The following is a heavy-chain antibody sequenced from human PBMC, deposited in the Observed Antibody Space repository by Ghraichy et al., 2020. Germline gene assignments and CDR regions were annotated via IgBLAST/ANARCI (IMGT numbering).Heavy chain of an antibody. CDR3: ARPIAARPGYYYYYGMDV. CDR2: INHSGST. J-gene: IGHJ6*02. CDR1: GGSFSGYY. V-gene: IGHV4-34*01. Sequence: SQTLSLTCAVYGGSFSGYYWSWIRQPPGKGLEWIGEINHSGSTNYNPSLKSRVTISVDTSKNQFSLKLSSVTAADTAVYYCARPIAARPGYYYYYGMDVWGQGTTVTVSS. D-gene: IGHD6-6*01.